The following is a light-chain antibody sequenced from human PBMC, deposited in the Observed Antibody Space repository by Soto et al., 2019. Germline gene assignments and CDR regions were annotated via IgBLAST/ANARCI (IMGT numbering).Light chain of an antibody. CDR2: ANN. J-gene: IGLJ3*02. CDR1: RTNIGTNY. V-gene: IGLV1-47*01. CDR3: SAWDDRLSVV. Sequence: QSVLTQPPSASGTPGQTVTISCSGSRTNIGTNYVYWYQQFPGTAPKLLIFANNKRPSAVPERFSASKSGTSASLAISGLRCEDEAEYYCSAWDDRLSVVFGGGTKLTVL.